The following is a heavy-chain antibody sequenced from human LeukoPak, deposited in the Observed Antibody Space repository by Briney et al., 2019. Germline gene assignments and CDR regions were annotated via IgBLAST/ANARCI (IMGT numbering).Heavy chain of an antibody. CDR1: GFTFSDYY. CDR3: ARDGEGGNY. V-gene: IGHV3-11*01. Sequence: GGSLRLSCAASGFTFSDYYMNWIRQAPGKGLEWVSYIRRGGSTVYYADSVKCRFTISRDNAKNSLYLQMNSLRAEDTAVYFCARDGEGGNYWGQGTLVTVSS. D-gene: IGHD3-10*01. CDR2: IRRGGSTV. J-gene: IGHJ4*02.